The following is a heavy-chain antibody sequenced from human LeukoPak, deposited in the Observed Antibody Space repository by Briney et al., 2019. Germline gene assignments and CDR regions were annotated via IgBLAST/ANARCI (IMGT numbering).Heavy chain of an antibody. V-gene: IGHV4-34*01. J-gene: IGHJ6*03. CDR1: GGSISGYY. CDR3: ARGRHTRRDYYYYYYMDV. D-gene: IGHD2-2*02. Sequence: SETLSLTCTVSGGSISGYYWSWIRQPPGKGLEWIGEINHSGSTNYNPSLKSRVTISVDTSKNQFSLKLSSVTAADTAVYYCARGRHTRRDYYYYYYMDVWGKGTTVTVSS. CDR2: INHSGST.